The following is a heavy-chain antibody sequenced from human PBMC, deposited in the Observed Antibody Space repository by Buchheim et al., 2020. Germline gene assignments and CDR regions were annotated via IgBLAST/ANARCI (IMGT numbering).Heavy chain of an antibody. V-gene: IGHV4-61*01. J-gene: IGHJ4*02. CDR1: GGSVSSGSYY. Sequence: QVQLQESGPGLVKPSETLSLTCTVSGGSVSSGSYYWSWIRQPPGKGLEWIGYIYYSGSTNYNPSLKSRVTISVDTSKNQFSLKLSSVTAADTAVYYCARDLSGLFDYWGQGTL. CDR2: IYYSGST. CDR3: ARDLSGLFDY.